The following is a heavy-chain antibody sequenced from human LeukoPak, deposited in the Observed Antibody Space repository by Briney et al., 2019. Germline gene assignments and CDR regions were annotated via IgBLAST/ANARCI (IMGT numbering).Heavy chain of an antibody. Sequence: PGGSPRLSCAASGFIFSTYSMNWVRQAPGKGLEWVSSISSSTSYIYYADSVKGRFTISRDNAKNSLYLQMNSRRPEDTAVYYCARDRSSYYYDSSGLRWGQGTLVTVSS. CDR1: GFIFSTYS. V-gene: IGHV3-21*01. CDR2: ISSSTSYI. J-gene: IGHJ4*02. D-gene: IGHD3-22*01. CDR3: ARDRSSYYYDSSGLR.